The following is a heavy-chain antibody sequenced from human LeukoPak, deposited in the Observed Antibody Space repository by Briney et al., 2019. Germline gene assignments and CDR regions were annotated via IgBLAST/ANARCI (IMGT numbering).Heavy chain of an antibody. Sequence: GGSLRLSCAASGFTFSSYGMHWVRQAPGKWLEWVAVIWYDGSNKYYADSVKGRFTISRDNSKNTLYLQMNSLRAEDTAVYYCARDDTGYFDYWGQGTLVTVSS. CDR3: ARDDTGYFDY. CDR1: GFTFSSYG. D-gene: IGHD5-18*01. CDR2: IWYDGSNK. V-gene: IGHV3-33*01. J-gene: IGHJ4*02.